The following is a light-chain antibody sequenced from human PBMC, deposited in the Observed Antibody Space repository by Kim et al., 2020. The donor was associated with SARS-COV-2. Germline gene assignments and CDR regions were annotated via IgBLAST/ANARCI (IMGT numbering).Light chain of an antibody. Sequence: DIQMTQSPSSVSASVGDRVTITCRASQFVGTYLAWYQQKSGKAPKLLIYGASTLQSGVPSRFSGSGSGTTFTLTISSLQPEDFATYFCQQAHTFPHTFGQGTKLEIK. J-gene: IGKJ2*01. V-gene: IGKV1-12*01. CDR2: GAS. CDR1: QFVGTY. CDR3: QQAHTFPHT.